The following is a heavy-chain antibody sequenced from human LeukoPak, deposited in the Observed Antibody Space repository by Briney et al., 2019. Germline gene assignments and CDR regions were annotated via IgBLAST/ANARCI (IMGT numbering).Heavy chain of an antibody. CDR2: IYISGST. Sequence: SETLSLTCTVSGGSISSGSYYWSWIRQPAGKGLEWIGRIYISGSTNYNPSLKSRVTISVDTSKNQFSLKLSSVTAADTAVYYCARGDSSGWSKNNWFDPWGQGTLVTVSS. D-gene: IGHD6-19*01. CDR1: GGSISSGSYY. CDR3: ARGDSSGWSKNNWFDP. J-gene: IGHJ5*02. V-gene: IGHV4-61*02.